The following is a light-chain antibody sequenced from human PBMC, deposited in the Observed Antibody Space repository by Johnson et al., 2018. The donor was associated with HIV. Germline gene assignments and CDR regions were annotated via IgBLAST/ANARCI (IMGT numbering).Light chain of an antibody. CDR2: DNN. CDR3: GTGDSSLRSGF. V-gene: IGLV1-51*01. CDR1: SSNIGNNY. J-gene: IGLJ1*01. Sequence: QSLLTQPPSVSAAPGQKVTISCSGSSSNIGNNYVSWYQQLPGTAPKLLIYDNNKRPSGIPDRFSGPKSGTSATLGITGLQTGDEADYYCGTGDSSLRSGFFGTGTKVTVL.